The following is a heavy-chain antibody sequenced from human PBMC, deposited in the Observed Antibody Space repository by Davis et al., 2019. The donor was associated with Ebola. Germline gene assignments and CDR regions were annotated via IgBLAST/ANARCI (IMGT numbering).Heavy chain of an antibody. Sequence: ASVKVSCKASGYTFTSYDINWVRQATGQGLEWMGWMNPNSGNTGYAQKFQGRVTMTRNTSISTVYMELSSLRSEDTAVYYCARGRGHYESSGGDYWGQGTLVIVSS. CDR2: MNPNSGNT. V-gene: IGHV1-8*01. D-gene: IGHD3-22*01. J-gene: IGHJ4*02. CDR3: ARGRGHYESSGGDY. CDR1: GYTFTSYD.